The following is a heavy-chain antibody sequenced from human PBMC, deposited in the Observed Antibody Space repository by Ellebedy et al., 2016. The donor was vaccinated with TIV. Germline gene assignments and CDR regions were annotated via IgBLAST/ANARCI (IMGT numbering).Heavy chain of an antibody. Sequence: ASVKVSCXASGYTFTRYGISWVRQAPGQGLEWMGWISAYNGNTNYAQKLQGRVTMTTDTSTSTAYMELSSLRSEDTAVYYCARGPVERLHLGDPTFYGGDWGQGTLVTVSS. D-gene: IGHD3-16*01. CDR1: GYTFTRYG. J-gene: IGHJ4*02. CDR3: ARGPVERLHLGDPTFYGGD. CDR2: ISAYNGNT. V-gene: IGHV1-18*01.